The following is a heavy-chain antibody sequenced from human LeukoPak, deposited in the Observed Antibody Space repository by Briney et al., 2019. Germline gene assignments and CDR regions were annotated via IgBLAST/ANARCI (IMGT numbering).Heavy chain of an antibody. CDR3: AVTGVAVAGLDY. CDR1: GSRFTSYW. CDR2: IYPEDSHT. D-gene: IGHD6-19*01. V-gene: IGHV5-51*01. J-gene: IGHJ4*02. Sequence: GASLKISCKGSGSRFTSYWIGWVRQMPGKGLEWMGIIYPEDSHTRYSPSFQGQVTISADKSISTAYLQWSSLKASDTAMYYCAVTGVAVAGLDYWGQGTLVTVSS.